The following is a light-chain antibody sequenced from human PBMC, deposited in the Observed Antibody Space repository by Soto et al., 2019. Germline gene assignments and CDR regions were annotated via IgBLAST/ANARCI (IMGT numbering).Light chain of an antibody. CDR1: QSVLYSSNNKNY. J-gene: IGKJ2*01. V-gene: IGKV4-1*01. Sequence: DIVMTQSPDSLAVSLGERATINCKSSQSVLYSSNNKNYLAWYQQKPGQPPKLLIYWASTRESGVPDRFSGSGSGTDFTLTISSLQAEDVAFYYCQQYYSTPPYTFGQGTKLEIK. CDR2: WAS. CDR3: QQYYSTPPYT.